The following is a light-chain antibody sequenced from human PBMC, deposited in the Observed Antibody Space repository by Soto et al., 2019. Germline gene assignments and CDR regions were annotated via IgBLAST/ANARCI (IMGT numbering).Light chain of an antibody. V-gene: IGKV3-20*01. J-gene: IGKJ1*01. Sequence: EVVLTQSPATLSLSPGDSAALSCWASQSVDSSFFAWYQKKPGQAPRLLIYGASKRATGIPDRFSGSGSGTDFTLTIGRLEPEDFAVYYCQQYVSSVTFGQGTKVEIK. CDR1: QSVDSSF. CDR2: GAS. CDR3: QQYVSSVT.